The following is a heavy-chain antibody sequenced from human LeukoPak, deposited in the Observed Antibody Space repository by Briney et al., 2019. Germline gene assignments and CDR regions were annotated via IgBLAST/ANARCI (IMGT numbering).Heavy chain of an antibody. Sequence: GGSLRLSCAASGFTFSSYAMHWVRQAPGKGLEWVAVISYDGSNKYYADSVKGRFTIPRDNSKNTLYLQMNSLRAEDTAVYYCARGLETYYYDSSGFNDAFDIWGQGTMVTVSS. D-gene: IGHD3-22*01. CDR1: GFTFSSYA. CDR2: ISYDGSNK. CDR3: ARGLETYYYDSSGFNDAFDI. J-gene: IGHJ3*02. V-gene: IGHV3-30*04.